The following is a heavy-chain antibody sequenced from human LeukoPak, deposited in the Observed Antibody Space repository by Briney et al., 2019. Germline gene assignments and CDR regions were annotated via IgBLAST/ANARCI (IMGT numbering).Heavy chain of an antibody. D-gene: IGHD1-26*01. V-gene: IGHV4-59*11. CDR3: ARRLSGSYGQFDY. Sequence: TSETLSLTCTVSGRSISSHYWSGIRQPPGKGLEWIGYIYYSGSTNYNPSLKSRVTISVHTSKNQISLKLTSVTAADTAVYYCARRLSGSYGQFDYWGQGTLVTVSS. CDR2: IYYSGST. J-gene: IGHJ4*02. CDR1: GRSISSHY.